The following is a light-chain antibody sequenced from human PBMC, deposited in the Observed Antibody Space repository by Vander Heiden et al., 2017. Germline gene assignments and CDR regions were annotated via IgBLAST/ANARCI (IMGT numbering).Light chain of an antibody. CDR2: WAS. J-gene: IGKJ1*01. V-gene: IGKV4-1*01. Sequence: DIVMTQSPDSLAVSLGERATINCKSSQSVLSSSNNKNYLAWYQQKPGQPPKLLIYWASTRESGVPDRFSGSGSGTVFTLTISSLQAEDVAVYYCQQYYSRFRRFGQGTKVEFK. CDR1: QSVLSSSNNKNY. CDR3: QQYYSRFRR.